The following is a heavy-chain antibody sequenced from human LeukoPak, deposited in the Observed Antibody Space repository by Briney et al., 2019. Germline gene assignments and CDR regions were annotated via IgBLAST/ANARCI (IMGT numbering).Heavy chain of an antibody. CDR1: GFTFSQFE. D-gene: IGHD1-1*01. CDR2: SSPSGITT. V-gene: IGHV3-48*03. J-gene: IGHJ4*02. Sequence: GGSLRLSCVASGFTFSQFEMTWVRQAPGKGLEGSSYSSPSGITTYYANSVRGRFTISRDNAKNALYLQMKGLTVDDTALYYCAREGDVYNWNDGYYFDHWGQGILVTVSA. CDR3: AREGDVYNWNDGYYFDH.